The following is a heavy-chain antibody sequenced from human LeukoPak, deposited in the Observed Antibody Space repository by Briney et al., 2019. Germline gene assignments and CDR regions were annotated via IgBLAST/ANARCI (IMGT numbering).Heavy chain of an antibody. Sequence: GGSLRLSCAASGFTFSSYGMHWVRQAPGKGLEWVAFIQYDGSDKFYGDSMKGRFTISRDNSKNTLYLQMNSLRSEDTAVYYCRDPFDYWGQGTLVTVSS. V-gene: IGHV3-30*02. CDR1: GFTFSSYG. CDR3: RDPFDY. J-gene: IGHJ4*02. CDR2: IQYDGSDK.